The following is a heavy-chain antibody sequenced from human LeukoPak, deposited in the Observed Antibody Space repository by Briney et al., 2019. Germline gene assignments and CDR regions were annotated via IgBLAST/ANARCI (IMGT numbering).Heavy chain of an antibody. CDR1: GYTFTGYY. V-gene: IGHV1-2*02. CDR3: ARVSDYYGSGSYHPYFDY. J-gene: IGHJ4*02. CDR2: INPNSGGT. D-gene: IGHD3-10*01. Sequence: GASVKVSCKASGYTFTGYYMHWVGQAPGQGLEWMGWINPNSGGTNYAQKFQGRVTMTRDTSISTAYMELSRLRSDDTAVYYCARVSDYYGSGSYHPYFDYWGQGTLVSVSS.